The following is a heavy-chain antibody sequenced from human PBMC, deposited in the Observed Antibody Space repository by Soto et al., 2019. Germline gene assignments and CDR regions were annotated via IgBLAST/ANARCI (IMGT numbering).Heavy chain of an antibody. CDR3: AKDSARFSEISPFDY. V-gene: IGHV3-23*01. Sequence: PGGSLRLSCAASGFTFSSYAMSWVRQAPGKGLEWVSAISGSGGSTYYADSVKGRFTISRDNSKNTLYLQMNSLRAEDTAVYYCAKDSARFSEISPFDYWGQGTLVTVSS. CDR1: GFTFSSYA. J-gene: IGHJ4*02. D-gene: IGHD3-10*01. CDR2: ISGSGGST.